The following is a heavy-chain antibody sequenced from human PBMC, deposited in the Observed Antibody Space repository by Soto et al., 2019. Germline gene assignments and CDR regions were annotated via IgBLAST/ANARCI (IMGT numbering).Heavy chain of an antibody. V-gene: IGHV3-7*01. CDR1: GFTFNRYW. J-gene: IGHJ4*02. Sequence: GGSLRLSCAASGFTFNRYWMSWVRQAPGKGLEWVANIKEDGSEQYYVDSVKGRFTISRDNAKNSLYLQMNSLRAEDTAIYFCSIDSTYYHLLPIAYWGLGTLVPVSS. CDR3: SIDSTYYHLLPIAY. D-gene: IGHD3-10*01. CDR2: IKEDGSEQ.